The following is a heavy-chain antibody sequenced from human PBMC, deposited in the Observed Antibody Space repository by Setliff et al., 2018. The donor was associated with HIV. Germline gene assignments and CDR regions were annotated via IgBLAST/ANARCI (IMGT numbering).Heavy chain of an antibody. D-gene: IGHD6-19*01. CDR1: GYTFTGYY. CDR2: INPNSGGT. CDR3: ARDWVAGTSGYYYYYMDV. V-gene: IGHV1-2*06. J-gene: IGHJ6*03. Sequence: ASVKVSCKASGYTFTGYYMHWVRQAPGQGLEWMGRINPNSGGTNYAQKFQGRVTMTRDTSISTAYMELSRLRSDDTAVYYCARDWVAGTSGYYYYYMDVWGRGTTVTVSS.